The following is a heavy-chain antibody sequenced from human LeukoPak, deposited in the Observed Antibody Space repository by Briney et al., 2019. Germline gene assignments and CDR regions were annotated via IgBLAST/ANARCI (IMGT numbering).Heavy chain of an antibody. Sequence: PSETQSLTCTVSGDSISGYFWSWIRLPPGKGLEWIGYIYDTEHSNYNPSLRRRVTISIDTSKNQFSLNLSSVTAADTAVYYCARCILGGSCYYFDYWGLGIQVSVSS. CDR3: ARCILGGSCYYFDY. J-gene: IGHJ4*02. D-gene: IGHD2-15*01. V-gene: IGHV4-4*08. CDR1: GDSISGYF. CDR2: IYDTEHS.